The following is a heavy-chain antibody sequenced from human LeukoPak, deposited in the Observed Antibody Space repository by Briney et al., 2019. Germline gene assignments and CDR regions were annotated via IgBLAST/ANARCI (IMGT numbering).Heavy chain of an antibody. CDR3: ARHTLIWGFDY. Sequence: ASVKVSCKASGYTFTGYYMHWVRQAPGQGLEWMGWINPNSGNTNYAQKLQGRVTMTTDTSTSTAYMELRSLRSDDTAVYYCARHTLIWGFDYWGQGTLVTVSS. CDR2: INPNSGNT. D-gene: IGHD3-16*01. J-gene: IGHJ4*02. V-gene: IGHV1-18*04. CDR1: GYTFTGYY.